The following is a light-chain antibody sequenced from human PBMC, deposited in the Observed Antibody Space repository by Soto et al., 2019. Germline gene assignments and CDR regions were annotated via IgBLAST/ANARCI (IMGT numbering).Light chain of an antibody. CDR1: SSDVGGYNY. V-gene: IGLV2-11*01. CDR2: DVS. J-gene: IGLJ3*02. CDR3: CSYAGSWV. Sequence: QSALTQPRSVSGSPGQSVTISCTGTSSDVGGYNYDYWYQQHPGKAPKLMIYDVSQRPSGVPVRFSGAKSGNPASLTISGLQAEDEADYYCCSYAGSWVFGGGTQLTVL.